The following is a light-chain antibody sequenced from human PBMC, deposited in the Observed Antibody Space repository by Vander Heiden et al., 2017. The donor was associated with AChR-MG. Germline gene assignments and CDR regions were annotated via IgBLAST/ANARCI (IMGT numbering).Light chain of an antibody. V-gene: IGLV1-44*01. CDR2: SDD. CDR1: SSNIGINT. Sequence: QSVLTPAPSASGTPGQRVTISCSGSSSNIGINTVNWYQQVPGRAPKLLIYSDDHRPPGVSDRFSGSKSGTSASLAITGLQSEDEADFYCAARDDSLNGYVFGTGTKVTVL. J-gene: IGLJ1*01. CDR3: AARDDSLNGYV.